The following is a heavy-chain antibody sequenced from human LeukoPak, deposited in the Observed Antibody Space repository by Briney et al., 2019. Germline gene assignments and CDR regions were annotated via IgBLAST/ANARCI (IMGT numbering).Heavy chain of an antibody. J-gene: IGHJ4*02. CDR2: ISGSSGST. D-gene: IGHD6-6*01. CDR3: AKDLIAARPSGFDY. V-gene: IGHV3-23*01. Sequence: GGSLRLSCAASGFTFNTYTMNWVRQAPGKGLEWVSAISGSSGSTYYADSVKGRFTISRDNSKNTLYLQMNSLRAEDTAVYYCAKDLIAARPSGFDYWGQGTLVTVSS. CDR1: GFTFNTYT.